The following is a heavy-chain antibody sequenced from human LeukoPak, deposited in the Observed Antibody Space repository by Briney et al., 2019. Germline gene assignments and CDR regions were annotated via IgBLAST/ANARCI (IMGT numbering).Heavy chain of an antibody. D-gene: IGHD2-15*01. J-gene: IGHJ4*02. Sequence: PGGSLRLSCAASGFTFSSYWMSWVRQAPGKGLEWVANIKQDGSEKSYVDSVKGRFTTSRANAKNSLYLKMNSLRAEDTAVYYCARDAGYCGGGSCYDYWGQGTLVTVSS. CDR1: GFTFSSYW. CDR3: ARDAGYCGGGSCYDY. CDR2: IKQDGSEK. V-gene: IGHV3-7*01.